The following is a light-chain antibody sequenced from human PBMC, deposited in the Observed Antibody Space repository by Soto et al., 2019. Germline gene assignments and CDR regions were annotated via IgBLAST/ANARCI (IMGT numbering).Light chain of an antibody. CDR1: QSIGSS. Sequence: DIPMTQSPSTLSASVGDRVTITCRASQSIGSSLAWYQQKPGRAPKVLIYDASTLESGVPSRFSGSGSGTEFTLTISSLPPDDFATYYCQQYHTYSTFGQGTKVEIK. CDR2: DAS. J-gene: IGKJ1*01. CDR3: QQYHTYST. V-gene: IGKV1-5*01.